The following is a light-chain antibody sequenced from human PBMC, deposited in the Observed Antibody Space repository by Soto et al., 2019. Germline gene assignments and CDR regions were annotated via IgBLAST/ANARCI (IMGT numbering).Light chain of an antibody. Sequence: QSVLTQPASVSASPGQSITISCTGTSSDVGFYNYVSWYQHLPGKAPKLMIYEVTNRPSGVSDRFSGSKSGNTASLTISGLQAEDEADYYCLSFTTISTYIFGTGTKV. J-gene: IGLJ1*01. CDR1: SSDVGFYNY. V-gene: IGLV2-14*01. CDR3: LSFTTISTYI. CDR2: EVT.